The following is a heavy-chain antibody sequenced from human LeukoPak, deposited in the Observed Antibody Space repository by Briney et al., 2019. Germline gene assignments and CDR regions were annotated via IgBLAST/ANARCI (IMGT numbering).Heavy chain of an antibody. CDR3: ARGLNTNVGY. CDR2: ISYDGSNK. V-gene: IGHV3-30*14. CDR1: GFTFSSYA. D-gene: IGHD2-2*01. Sequence: GGSLRLSCAASGFTFSSYAMHWVRQAPGKGLEWVAVISYDGSNKYYADSVKGRFTISRDNSKNTLYLQMNSLRAEDTAVYYCARGLNTNVGYWGQGTLVTVSS. J-gene: IGHJ4*02.